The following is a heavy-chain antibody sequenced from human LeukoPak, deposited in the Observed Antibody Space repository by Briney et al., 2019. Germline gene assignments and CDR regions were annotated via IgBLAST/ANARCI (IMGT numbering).Heavy chain of an antibody. CDR3: ARGGYSYGYTYFDY. D-gene: IGHD5-18*01. J-gene: IGHJ4*02. Sequence: GGSLRLSCAASGFTFSSYGLNRVRQAPVKGLEGVAVIWYDGSNKYYGDSVKGRFSISRDNSKNTVSLQMNSLRVEDTAVYYCARGGYSYGYTYFDYWGQGTLVTVSS. CDR2: IWYDGSNK. CDR1: GFTFSSYG. V-gene: IGHV3-33*01.